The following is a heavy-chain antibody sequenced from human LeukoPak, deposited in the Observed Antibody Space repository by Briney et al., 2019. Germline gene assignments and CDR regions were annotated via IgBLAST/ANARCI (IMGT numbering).Heavy chain of an antibody. Sequence: ASVKVSCKASGYTLNTYGITWVRQAPGQGLEWMGWSTAYSGNTYYGQKFQGRGTMTTDTSTNTAYMEVKSPTSADTAVYYCARLYSSGWIDYFDYWGQGTLVTVSS. D-gene: IGHD6-19*01. CDR3: ARLYSSGWIDYFDY. CDR2: STAYSGNT. V-gene: IGHV1-18*01. J-gene: IGHJ4*02. CDR1: GYTLNTYG.